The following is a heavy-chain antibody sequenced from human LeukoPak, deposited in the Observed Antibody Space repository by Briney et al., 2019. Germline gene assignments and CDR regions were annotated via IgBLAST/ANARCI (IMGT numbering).Heavy chain of an antibody. Sequence: SETLSLTCTVSGGSISTYYWSWIRQPPGRGLEYIGYIYYSGNTNYNPALQSRVTISVDTSKNQFSLNLNSVTAADTAVYYCARLNTIGGTYPHNDYWGQGILVTVSS. V-gene: IGHV4-59*01. J-gene: IGHJ4*02. CDR3: ARLNTIGGTYPHNDY. CDR2: IYYSGNT. CDR1: GGSISTYY. D-gene: IGHD1-26*01.